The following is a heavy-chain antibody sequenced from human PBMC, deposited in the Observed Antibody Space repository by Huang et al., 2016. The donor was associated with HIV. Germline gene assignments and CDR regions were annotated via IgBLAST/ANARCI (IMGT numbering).Heavy chain of an antibody. D-gene: IGHD3-3*01. V-gene: IGHV3-30-3*01. Sequence: VQLVQSGGGVVQPGRSLRLSCAACGFTFSTNAMHWVRQAQGKGLESVEFISYDGSIKYYADSVKGRFTISRDNYKNALYLQINSLRPEDTAVYYCATEYYDFWSGYYPVGYWGQGTLVTVSS. CDR2: ISYDGSIK. CDR3: ATEYYDFWSGYYPVGY. CDR1: GFTFSTNA. J-gene: IGHJ4*02.